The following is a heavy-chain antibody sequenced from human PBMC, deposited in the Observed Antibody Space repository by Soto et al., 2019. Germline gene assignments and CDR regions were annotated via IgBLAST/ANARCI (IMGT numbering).Heavy chain of an antibody. CDR2: IYYSGST. Sequence: PSDTLSLTCTVSGGSISNYCWNWIRQAPGKGLEWIGYIYYSGSTNYNPSLKSRVTISVDTSKNQFSLKLSSVTAADTAVYYCARGSYSSGWYGLFYWGQGTLVTVSS. V-gene: IGHV4-59*01. CDR1: GGSISNYC. CDR3: ARGSYSSGWYGLFY. J-gene: IGHJ4*02. D-gene: IGHD6-19*01.